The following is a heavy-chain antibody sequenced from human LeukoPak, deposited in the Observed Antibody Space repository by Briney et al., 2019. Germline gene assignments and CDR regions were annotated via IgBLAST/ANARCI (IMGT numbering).Heavy chain of an antibody. CDR2: VNNDGTST. CDR1: GFTISSYW. Sequence: GGSLRLSCAASGFTISSYWIHWVRQVPGKGLVWVSRVNNDGTSTTYADSVRGRFTISRGNAKNTVYLQMNSLRAEDTAVYYCTRGGGSGWFVDYWGQGTLVTVSS. J-gene: IGHJ4*02. V-gene: IGHV3-74*01. D-gene: IGHD6-19*01. CDR3: TRGGGSGWFVDY.